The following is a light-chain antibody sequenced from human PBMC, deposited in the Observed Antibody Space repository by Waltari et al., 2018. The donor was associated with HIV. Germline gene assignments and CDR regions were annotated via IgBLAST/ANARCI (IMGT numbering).Light chain of an antibody. CDR3: LQGTHWPWS. CDR1: QGLVYSDVNTY. J-gene: IGKJ5*01. CDR2: KVS. V-gene: IGKV2-30*01. Sequence: DVVMTQSPVSLPVTLGQPASISCRSSQGLVYSDVNTYLNWFQQSPGQSPRRLIYKVSIRDSGVPDRFSGSGSGTDFTLKISRVEAEDVAVYYCLQGTHWPWSFGQGTRLEIK.